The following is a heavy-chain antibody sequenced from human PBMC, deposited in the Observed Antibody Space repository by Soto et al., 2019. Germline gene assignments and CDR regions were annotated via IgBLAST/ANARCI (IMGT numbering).Heavy chain of an antibody. CDR3: AIDRVPVGSLVVIPCYLDG. Sequence: GGSIIPSCAASGFSFNRFATHWVRLAPGEGLEGMALVSYDGSHGMYADPGKGRFIITRDNSKSRLCLQMNFLRVEDATLYFCAIDRVPVGSLVVIPCYLDGWCRGSLVTVSS. CDR1: GFSFNRFA. V-gene: IGHV3-30*03. J-gene: IGHJ4*02. CDR2: VSYDGSHG. D-gene: IGHD3-22*01.